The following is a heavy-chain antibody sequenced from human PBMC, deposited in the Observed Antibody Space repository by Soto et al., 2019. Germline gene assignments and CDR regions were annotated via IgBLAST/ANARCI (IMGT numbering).Heavy chain of an antibody. D-gene: IGHD3-10*01. CDR2: IYHSGST. CDR1: GGSISSSNW. V-gene: IGHV4-4*02. CDR3: ARGQGTRENWFDP. Sequence: PSETLSLTCAVSGGSISSSNWWSWVRQPPGKGLEWIGEIYHSGSTNYNPSLKSRVTISVDKSKNQFPLKLSSVTAADTAVYYCARGQGTRENWFDPWGQGTLVTVSS. J-gene: IGHJ5*02.